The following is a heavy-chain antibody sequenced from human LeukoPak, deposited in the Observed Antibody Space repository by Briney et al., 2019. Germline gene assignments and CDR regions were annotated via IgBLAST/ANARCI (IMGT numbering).Heavy chain of an antibody. CDR3: ARDLVVGDYGDIGY. V-gene: IGHV3-7*01. D-gene: IGHD4-17*01. Sequence: GGSLRLSCAASGFTFSSYWMSWVRQAPGKGLEWVANIRVDESEKYYVDSVRGRFTISRDNAKNSLYLQMNSLRAEDTAVYYCARDLVVGDYGDIGYWGQGTLVTVSS. CDR2: IRVDESEK. J-gene: IGHJ4*02. CDR1: GFTFSSYW.